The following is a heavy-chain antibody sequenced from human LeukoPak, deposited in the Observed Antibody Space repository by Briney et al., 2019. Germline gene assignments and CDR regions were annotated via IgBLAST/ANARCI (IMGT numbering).Heavy chain of an antibody. CDR1: GYSFTSYW. Sequence: GESLKISCKGSGYSFTSYWIGWVRQMPGKGLEWMGRIDPSDSYTNYSPSFQGHVTISADKSISTAYLQWSSLKASDTAMYYCARVYYDSSGLDDYWGQGTLVTVSS. CDR2: IDPSDSYT. D-gene: IGHD3-22*01. J-gene: IGHJ4*02. V-gene: IGHV5-10-1*01. CDR3: ARVYYDSSGLDDY.